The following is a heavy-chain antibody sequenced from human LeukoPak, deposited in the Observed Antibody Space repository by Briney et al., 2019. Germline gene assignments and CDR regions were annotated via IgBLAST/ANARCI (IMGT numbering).Heavy chain of an antibody. CDR2: INHSGST. CDR3: ARPIWGGLNWFDP. D-gene: IGHD3-3*01. CDR1: GGSFSGYY. Sequence: SETLSLTCAVYGGSFSGYYWSWIRQPPGKGLEWIGEINHSGSTNYNPSLKSRVTISVDTSKNQFSLKLSSVTAADTAVYYCARPIWGGLNWFDPWGQGTLVTVSS. V-gene: IGHV4-34*01. J-gene: IGHJ5*02.